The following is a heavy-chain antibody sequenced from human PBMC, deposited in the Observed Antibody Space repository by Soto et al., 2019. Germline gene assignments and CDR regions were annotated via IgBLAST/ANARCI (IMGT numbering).Heavy chain of an antibody. CDR2: IIPIVGTG. J-gene: IGHJ6*02. CDR3: ARVVILVPTASTNYYYHMDV. V-gene: IGHV1-69*01. CDR1: GGTFSNYA. Sequence: QVQLVQSGAEVRKPGSSVTVSCKASGGTFSNYAISWVRQAPGQGLEWMGGIIPIVGTGSYAQKFQGRVTITEDEPTTTAYMELSSLRFEDTAVYYWARVVILVPTASTNYYYHMDVWGPGTTVTVSS. D-gene: IGHD2-2*01.